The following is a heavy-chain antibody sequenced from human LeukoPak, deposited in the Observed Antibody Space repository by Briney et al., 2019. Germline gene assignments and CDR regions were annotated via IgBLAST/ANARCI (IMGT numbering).Heavy chain of an antibody. D-gene: IGHD5-12*01. CDR2: IYDNDKT. J-gene: IGHJ4*02. CDR3: ARVQRGCNDYNYWY. Sequence: GGSLRLSCVTSGFTVSSHYMIWVRQPPGKGLEWVSVIYDNDKTYYPDSAKGRFTISRDSSKNTLYLQMNSLRVDDTAVYYCARVQRGCNDYNYWYWGQGTLVTASS. CDR1: GFTVSSHY. V-gene: IGHV3-53*01.